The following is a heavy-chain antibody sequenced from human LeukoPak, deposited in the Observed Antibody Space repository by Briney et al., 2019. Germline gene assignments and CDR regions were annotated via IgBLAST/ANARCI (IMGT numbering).Heavy chain of an antibody. J-gene: IGHJ3*01. CDR1: RFTFSSYW. D-gene: IGHD1-26*01. Sequence: PGGSLRLSCAASRFTFSSYWMHWVRQAPGKGLVWVSRIDTDGSTTTYADSVKGRFTISRDNAKNTLYLQMNSLRAEDTAVYYGARTIGSKNTFDLWGQGTMVTVSS. CDR3: ARTIGSKNTFDL. CDR2: IDTDGSTT. V-gene: IGHV3-74*01.